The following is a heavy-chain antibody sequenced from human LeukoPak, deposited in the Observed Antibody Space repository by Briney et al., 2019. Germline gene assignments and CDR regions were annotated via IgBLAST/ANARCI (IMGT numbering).Heavy chain of an antibody. V-gene: IGHV3-23*01. CDR3: AKAHYYDSSGYSDY. Sequence: GGSLRLSCAGSGFTFSSYAMSWVRQAPGKGLEWVSAISGSGGSTYYADSVKGRFTISRDNSKNTLYLQMNSLRAEDTAVYYCAKAHYYDSSGYSDYWGQGTLVTVSS. CDR2: ISGSGGST. D-gene: IGHD3-22*01. J-gene: IGHJ4*02. CDR1: GFTFSSYA.